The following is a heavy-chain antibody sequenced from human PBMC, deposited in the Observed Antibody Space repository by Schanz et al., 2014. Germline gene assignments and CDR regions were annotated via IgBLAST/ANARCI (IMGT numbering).Heavy chain of an antibody. Sequence: QVQLQESGPGLVKPSQTLSLTCAVSGGSISSGGYSWSWIRQPPGKGLEWIGTMYSSGSTYYNPSLKSRVTISADTSRNQFSLKLSSVTAADTAVYYCARDRGYDFSFDPWGQGTLVTVSS. CDR2: MYSSGST. CDR3: ARDRGYDFSFDP. V-gene: IGHV4-30-4*07. J-gene: IGHJ5*02. D-gene: IGHD3-3*01. CDR1: GGSISSGGYS.